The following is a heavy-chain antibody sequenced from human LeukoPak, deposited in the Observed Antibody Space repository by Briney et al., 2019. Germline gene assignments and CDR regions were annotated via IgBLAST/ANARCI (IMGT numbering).Heavy chain of an antibody. Sequence: SETLSLTCTVSGGSISSYYWSWIRQPPGKGLEWIGYIYTSGSTNYNSSLKSRVTISVDTSKNQFSLKLSSVTAADTAVYYCARHGTYSGYPGGWFDPWGQGTLVTVSS. CDR2: IYTSGST. D-gene: IGHD5-12*01. CDR3: ARHGTYSGYPGGWFDP. J-gene: IGHJ5*02. CDR1: GGSISSYY. V-gene: IGHV4-4*09.